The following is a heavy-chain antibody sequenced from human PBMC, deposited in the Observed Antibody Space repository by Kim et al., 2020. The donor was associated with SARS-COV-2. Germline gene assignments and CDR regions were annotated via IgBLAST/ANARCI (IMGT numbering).Heavy chain of an antibody. D-gene: IGHD3-10*01. V-gene: IGHV4-31*03. CDR1: GDSISSVIYY. CDR3: ARRSNLGWFDP. Sequence: SETLSLTCTVSGDSISSVIYYWGWIRQHPGKGLEWIGYIYYSGTTYYNPSLKSRVTISGDTSKNQFSLKLSSVTAADTAVYFCARRSNLGWFDPWGQGTLVTVSS. CDR2: IYYSGTT. J-gene: IGHJ5*02.